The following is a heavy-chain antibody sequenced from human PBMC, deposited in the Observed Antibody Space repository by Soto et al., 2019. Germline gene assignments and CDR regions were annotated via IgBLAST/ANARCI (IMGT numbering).Heavy chain of an antibody. V-gene: IGHV3-48*01. CDR2: ISTPGTSK. CDR3: ARDRGADYGDFDF. D-gene: IGHD4-17*01. J-gene: IGHJ4*02. Sequence: EVQLVESGGGLVQPGGSLRLSCVVSGFSISTYSFNWVRQTPGKGLEWLSYISTPGTSKYYADSVQGRVTVSRDNDKNSLFLHVSGLRAEDTGVYYCARDRGADYGDFDFWGQGTLVTVSS. CDR1: GFSISTYS.